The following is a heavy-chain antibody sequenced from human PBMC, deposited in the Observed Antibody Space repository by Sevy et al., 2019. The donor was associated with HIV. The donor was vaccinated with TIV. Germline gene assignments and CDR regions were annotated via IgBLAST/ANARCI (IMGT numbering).Heavy chain of an antibody. V-gene: IGHV3-43D*03. CDR1: GFTFDDYA. D-gene: IGHD3-10*01. Sequence: GGYLRLSCAASGFTFDDYAMHWVRQAPGKGLEWVSLISWDGGSTYYADSVKGRFTISRDNSKNSLSLQMTSLRAEDIAVYYCAKDLAGEGPHGSGSLDYWGQGTPVTVSS. CDR2: ISWDGGST. CDR3: AKDLAGEGPHGSGSLDY. J-gene: IGHJ4*02.